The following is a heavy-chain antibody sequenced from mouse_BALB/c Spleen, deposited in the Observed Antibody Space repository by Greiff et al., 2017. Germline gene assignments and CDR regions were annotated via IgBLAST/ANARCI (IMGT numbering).Heavy chain of an antibody. CDR3: ARAYDYDDLYAMDY. J-gene: IGHJ4*01. D-gene: IGHD2-4*01. V-gene: IGHV2-6-7*01. CDR2: IWGDGST. Sequence: QVQLQQSGPGLVAPSQSLSITCTVSGFSLTGYGVNWVRQPPGKGLEWLGMIWGDGSTDYNSALKSRLSISKDNSKSQVFLKMNSLQTDDTARYYCARAYDYDDLYAMDYWGQGTSVTVSS. CDR1: GFSLTGYG.